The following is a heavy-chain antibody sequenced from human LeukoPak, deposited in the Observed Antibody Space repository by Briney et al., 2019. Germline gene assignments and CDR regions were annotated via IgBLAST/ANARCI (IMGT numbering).Heavy chain of an antibody. CDR2: ISWNGGST. D-gene: IGHD2-2*01. J-gene: IGHJ6*03. CDR3: ARDRGDQGPYYYYYMDV. V-gene: IGHV3-9*01. CDR1: GFTFDDYA. Sequence: PGRSLRLSCATSGFTFDDYAMHWVRHAPGEGLEWVSGISWNGGSTDYADSVKGRFTISRDNAKNSLYLQMNSLRAEDTAVYYCARDRGDQGPYYYYYMDVWGKGTTVTVSS.